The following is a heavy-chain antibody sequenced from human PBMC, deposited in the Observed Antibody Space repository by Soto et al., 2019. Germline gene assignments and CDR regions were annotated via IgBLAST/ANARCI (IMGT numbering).Heavy chain of an antibody. CDR2: ISYDGSNK. CDR1: VFTFSSYA. CDR3: ARSSGQQLWFNFDY. J-gene: IGHJ4*02. V-gene: IGHV3-30-3*01. D-gene: IGHD5-18*01. Sequence: SLRLSCAASVFTFSSYAMHWVRQAPGKGLEWVAVISYDGSNKYYADSVKGRFTISRDNSKNTLYLQMNSLRAEDTAVYYCARSSGQQLWFNFDYWGQGTLVTVSS.